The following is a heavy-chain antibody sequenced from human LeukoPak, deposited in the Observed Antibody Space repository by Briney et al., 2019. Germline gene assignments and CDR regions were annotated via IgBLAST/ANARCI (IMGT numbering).Heavy chain of an antibody. J-gene: IGHJ4*02. D-gene: IGHD3-22*01. Sequence: GSLRLFCAASGFTFKTYAMYWVRQAPGKGLEWVSVIYSGGNTYYADSVKGRFTISRDNSKNTLYLQMNRLRAEDTAVYYCTSSSKYDSSGYSFDYWGQGTLVTVSS. CDR2: IYSGGNT. V-gene: IGHV3-53*01. CDR3: TSSSKYDSSGYSFDY. CDR1: GFTFKTYA.